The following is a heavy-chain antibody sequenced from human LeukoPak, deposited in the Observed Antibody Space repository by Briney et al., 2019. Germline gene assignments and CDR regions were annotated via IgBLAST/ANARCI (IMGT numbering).Heavy chain of an antibody. V-gene: IGHV3-43*01. CDR2: ISWDSTNT. J-gene: IGHJ4*02. Sequence: GGSLRLSWAASGFTFDDYTMHWVRQAPGRGLEWVSLISWDSTNTYYADSVKGRFTISRDNSENSLYLQMNSLRTEDTALYYCAKEGGTIYFDYWGQGTLVTVSS. CDR3: AKEGGTIYFDY. CDR1: GFTFDDYT. D-gene: IGHD3-16*01.